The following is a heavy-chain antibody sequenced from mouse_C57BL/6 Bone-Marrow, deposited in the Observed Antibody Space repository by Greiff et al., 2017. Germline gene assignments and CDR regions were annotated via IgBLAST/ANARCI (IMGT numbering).Heavy chain of an antibody. CDR2: INPNNGGT. D-gene: IGHD1-1*01. V-gene: IGHV1-18*01. Sequence: EVQLQQSGPELVKPGASVKIPCKASGYTFTDYNMDWVKQSHGKSLEWIGDINPNNGGTIYNQKFKGKATLTVDKSSSTAYMELRSLTSEDTAVYYCARGPLYGSSPYYAMDYWGQGTSVTVSS. CDR3: ARGPLYGSSPYYAMDY. J-gene: IGHJ4*01. CDR1: GYTFTDYN.